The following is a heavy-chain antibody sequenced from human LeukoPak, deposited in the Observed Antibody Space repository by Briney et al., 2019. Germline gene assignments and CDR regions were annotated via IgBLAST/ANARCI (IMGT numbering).Heavy chain of an antibody. V-gene: IGHV3-20*01. CDR2: INWNGGST. J-gene: IGHJ2*01. Sequence: PGGSLRLSCAASGFTFDDYGMSWVRQAPGKGLEWVSGINWNGGSTGYADSVKGRFTISRDNAKNSLYLQINSLRAEDTALYHCARDGGYGSGSYNLHYWYFDLWGRGTLVTVSS. CDR3: ARDGGYGSGSYNLHYWYFDL. D-gene: IGHD3-10*01. CDR1: GFTFDDYG.